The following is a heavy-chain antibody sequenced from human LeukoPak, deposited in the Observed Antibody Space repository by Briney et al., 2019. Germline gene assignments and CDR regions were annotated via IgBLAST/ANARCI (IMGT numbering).Heavy chain of an antibody. D-gene: IGHD3-10*01. V-gene: IGHV4-30-2*01. CDR1: GASISSGTYS. CDR3: ARGDGSGSGRWFDP. CDR2: IYHTGST. Sequence: SQTLSLTCTVSGASISSGTYSWSWLRQPPGEGLEWIGYIYHTGSTYYNPSLKGRVTISVDRSKNQFSLNLNFVTAADTALYYCARGDGSGSGRWFDPWGQGTLITVSS. J-gene: IGHJ5*02.